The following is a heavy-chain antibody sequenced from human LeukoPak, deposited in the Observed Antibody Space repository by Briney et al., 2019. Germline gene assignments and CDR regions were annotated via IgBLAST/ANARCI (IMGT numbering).Heavy chain of an antibody. CDR3: ARGTAAYYGSGSYNY. J-gene: IGHJ4*02. V-gene: IGHV4-34*01. D-gene: IGHD3-10*01. Sequence: PSETLSLTCAVYGGSFSGYYWSWIRQPPGKGLEWIGEINHSRSTNYNPSLKSRVTISVDTSKNQFSLKLSSVTAADTAVYYCARGTAAYYGSGSYNYWGQGTLVTVSS. CDR2: INHSRST. CDR1: GGSFSGYY.